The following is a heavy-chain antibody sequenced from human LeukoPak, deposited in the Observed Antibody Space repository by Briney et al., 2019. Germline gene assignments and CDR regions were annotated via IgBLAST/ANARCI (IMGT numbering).Heavy chain of an antibody. CDR3: ARYSSCSSTSCYYGMDV. V-gene: IGHV1-69*06. CDR1: GGTFSSYA. J-gene: IGHJ6*04. Sequence: SVTVSCKASGGTFSSYAISWVRQAPGQGLEWMGGIIPIFGTANYAQKFQGRVTITADKSTSTAYMELSSLRSEDTAVYYCARYSSCSSTSCYYGMDVWGKGTTVTVSS. CDR2: IIPIFGTA. D-gene: IGHD2-2*01.